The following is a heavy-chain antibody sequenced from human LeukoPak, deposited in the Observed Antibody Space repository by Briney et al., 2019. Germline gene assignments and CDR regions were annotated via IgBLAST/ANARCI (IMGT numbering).Heavy chain of an antibody. J-gene: IGHJ4*02. V-gene: IGHV4-39*07. CDR2: IYYSGST. Sequence: PSETLSLTCTVSGGSISSSSYYWGWIRQPPGKGLEWIGSIYYSGSTYYNPSLKSRVTISVDTSKNQFSLKLSSVTAADTAVYYCARVGTVTTFGGQGTLVTVSS. CDR3: ARVGTVTTF. CDR1: GGSISSSSYY. D-gene: IGHD4-17*01.